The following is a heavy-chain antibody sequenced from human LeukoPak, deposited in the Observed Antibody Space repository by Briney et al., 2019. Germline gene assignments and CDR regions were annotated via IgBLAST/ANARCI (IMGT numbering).Heavy chain of an antibody. J-gene: IGHJ4*02. V-gene: IGHV4-39*01. CDR3: ARRGYSSGWYPFDY. Sequence: SEILSLTCTVSGGSISSSSYYWGWVRQPPGKGLEWIGSIYYSGSTYYNPSLKSRVTISVDTSKNQFSLKLSSVTAADTAVYYCARRGYSSGWYPFDYWGQGTLVTVSS. D-gene: IGHD6-19*01. CDR2: IYYSGST. CDR1: GGSISSSSYY.